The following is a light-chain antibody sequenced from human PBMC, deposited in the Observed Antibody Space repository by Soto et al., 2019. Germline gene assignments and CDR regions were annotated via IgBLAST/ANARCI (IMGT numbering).Light chain of an antibody. CDR1: QSISTW. Sequence: DIQMTQSPSTLSASVGDRVTITCRASQSISTWLAWYQQKPRKAPKLLIYDASTLETGVSSRFSDSGSGSEFTLTISSLQPDDFATYYCQQCNTYPLTFGGGTKVEIK. CDR2: DAS. J-gene: IGKJ4*01. V-gene: IGKV1-5*01. CDR3: QQCNTYPLT.